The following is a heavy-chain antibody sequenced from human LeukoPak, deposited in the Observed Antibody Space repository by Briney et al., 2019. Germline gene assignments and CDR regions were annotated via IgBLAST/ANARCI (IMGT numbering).Heavy chain of an antibody. D-gene: IGHD6-13*01. CDR3: AWGVSSNWPNLFDY. V-gene: IGHV1-18*01. Sequence: ASVKVSCKASGYTFTSYGISWVRQAPGQGLEWMGWISAYNGNTNYAQKLQGRVTMTTDTSTSTAYMELRSLRSDDTAVYYCAWGVSSNWPNLFDYWGQGTLVTVSS. CDR1: GYTFTSYG. CDR2: ISAYNGNT. J-gene: IGHJ4*02.